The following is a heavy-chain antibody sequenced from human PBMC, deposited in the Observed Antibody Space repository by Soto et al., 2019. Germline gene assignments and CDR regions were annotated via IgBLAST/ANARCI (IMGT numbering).Heavy chain of an antibody. D-gene: IGHD2-2*01. Sequence: SETLSLTCTVSGGSISSSSSSWGWIRQPPGKGLEWLGIISYSGSTYYSPSLKSRVTISVDASKNLFSLKLSSVTAADAAVYYCARTYVTDVVVVPASKDYMDVPGKGTTVTVSS. V-gene: IGHV4-39*01. CDR3: ARTYVTDVVVVPASKDYMDV. CDR1: GGSISSSSSS. CDR2: ISYSGST. J-gene: IGHJ6*03.